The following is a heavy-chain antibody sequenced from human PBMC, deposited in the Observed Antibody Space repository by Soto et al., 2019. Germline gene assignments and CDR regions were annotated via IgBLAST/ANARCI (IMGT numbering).Heavy chain of an antibody. CDR3: ARDGPYYYDSSGYYSAY. CDR1: GGTFSRYA. J-gene: IGHJ4*02. CDR2: IIPIFGTA. V-gene: IGHV1-69*06. D-gene: IGHD3-22*01. Sequence: VASVEVSFKASGGTFSRYAISWLRQAPGQGLEWMGGIIPIFGTANYAQKFQGRVTITADKSTSTAYMELSSLRSEDTAVYYCARDGPYYYDSSGYYSAYWGQGTLVTVSS.